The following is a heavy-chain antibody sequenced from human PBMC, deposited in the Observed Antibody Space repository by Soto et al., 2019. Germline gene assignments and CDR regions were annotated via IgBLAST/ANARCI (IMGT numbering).Heavy chain of an antibody. J-gene: IGHJ4*02. Sequence: PGGSLRLSCGVSDFTFSSYSMNWVRQSPGKGLEWLSYICSRSQTIFYADSVKGRFTISRDNAKNSLYLQMNSLREEDTAVYFCAREDIMGTRSFDYWGQGTLVTVSS. D-gene: IGHD1-26*01. CDR1: DFTFSSYS. V-gene: IGHV3-48*02. CDR3: AREDIMGTRSFDY. CDR2: ICSRSQTI.